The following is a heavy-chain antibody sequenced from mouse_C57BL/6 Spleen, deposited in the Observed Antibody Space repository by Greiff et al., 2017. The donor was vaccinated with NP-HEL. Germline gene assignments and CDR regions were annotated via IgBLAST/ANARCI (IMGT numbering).Heavy chain of an antibody. J-gene: IGHJ1*03. D-gene: IGHD1-1*01. CDR2: IYPGDGDT. Sequence: QVHVKQSGAELVKPGASVKISCKASGYAFSSYWMNWVKQRPGKGLEWIGQIYPGDGDTNYNGKFKGKATLTADKSSSTAYMQLSSLTSEDSAVYFCAKDYYGSSYDWYFDVWGTGTTVTVSS. CDR3: AKDYYGSSYDWYFDV. CDR1: GYAFSSYW. V-gene: IGHV1-80*01.